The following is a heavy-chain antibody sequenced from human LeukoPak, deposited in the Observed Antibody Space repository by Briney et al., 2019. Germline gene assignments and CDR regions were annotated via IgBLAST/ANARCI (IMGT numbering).Heavy chain of an antibody. CDR3: ARDRRSSWYY. CDR1: GCTFSSYS. CDR2: ISSSSSYI. V-gene: IGHV3-21*01. J-gene: IGHJ4*02. Sequence: GGSLRLSCAASGCTFSSYSMNWVRQAPGKGLEWVSSISSSSSYIYYADSVKGRFTISRDNAKNSLYLQMNSLRAEDTAVYYCARDRRSSWYYWGQGTLVTVSS. D-gene: IGHD6-13*01.